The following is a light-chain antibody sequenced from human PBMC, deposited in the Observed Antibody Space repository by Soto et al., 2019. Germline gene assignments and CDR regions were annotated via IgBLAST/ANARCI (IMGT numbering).Light chain of an antibody. Sequence: QSVLTQPPSASGTPGQRVTISCSGSSSNIGSNYVYWYQQLPGTAPKLLIYRNNQRPSGVPDRFSGSKSGTSASLAFSGLRSEDEADYYCAAWDDSLSGLYVFGTGTKLTVL. CDR3: AAWDDSLSGLYV. V-gene: IGLV1-47*01. CDR2: RNN. CDR1: SSNIGSNY. J-gene: IGLJ1*01.